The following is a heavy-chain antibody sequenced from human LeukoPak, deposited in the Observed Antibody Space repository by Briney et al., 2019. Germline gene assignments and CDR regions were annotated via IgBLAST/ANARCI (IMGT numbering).Heavy chain of an antibody. V-gene: IGHV4-4*02. D-gene: IGHD2-15*01. CDR2: INHSGYI. CDR3: ARDRGGIHCSGGSCYSSSWFDP. CDR1: GGSISSRNW. Sequence: SETPSLTCAVSGGSISSRNWWSWIRQPPGKGLEWIGEINHSGYINYNPSLKSRVTISGDTSKNQFSLKLSSVTAADTAVYYCARDRGGIHCSGGSCYSSSWFDPWGQGTLVTVSS. J-gene: IGHJ5*02.